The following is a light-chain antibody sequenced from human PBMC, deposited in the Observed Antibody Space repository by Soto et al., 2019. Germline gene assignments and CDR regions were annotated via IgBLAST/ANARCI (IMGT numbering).Light chain of an antibody. CDR1: QSVNSD. CDR3: LQYNNWPPYT. Sequence: DIVMTQSPATLSVSPGERATLSCRSSQSVNSDLAWYQQKPGQAPRLLIYGASTRATGIPGRFSGSGSGTEFILTISSLQSEDSAVYYCLQYNNWPPYTFGQGTKLEI. CDR2: GAS. J-gene: IGKJ2*01. V-gene: IGKV3-15*01.